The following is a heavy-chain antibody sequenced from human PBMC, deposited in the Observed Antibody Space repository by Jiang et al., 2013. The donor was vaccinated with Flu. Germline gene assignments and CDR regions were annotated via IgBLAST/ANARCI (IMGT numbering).Heavy chain of an antibody. CDR3: ARHSTGSWFYDFWSGFMD. CDR2: IYYSGST. Sequence: LLKPSETLSLTCTVSGDSINKYYWSWIRQPPGKGLEWIGYIYYSGSTNNNPSLKSRVHLSMDTSNNRFSLELTSVTAADTAIYYCARHSTGSWFYDFWSGFMDWGQGSLVTV. V-gene: IGHV4-59*08. D-gene: IGHD3-3*01. CDR1: GDSINKYY. J-gene: IGHJ4*02.